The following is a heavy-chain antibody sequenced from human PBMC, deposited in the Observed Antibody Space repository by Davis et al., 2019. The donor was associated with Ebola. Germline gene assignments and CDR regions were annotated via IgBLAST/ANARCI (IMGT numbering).Heavy chain of an antibody. V-gene: IGHV4-59*08. Sequence: MPGGSLRLSCTVSGGSISDHYWCWIRQPPGKALEWIGYIYYGGTTNYNPFLKSRVTISLDPSKNQLSLKLSSVTAADPAVYYCARRVPMGNWFDPWGQGTLVTVSS. CDR3: ARRVPMGNWFDP. J-gene: IGHJ5*02. D-gene: IGHD3-10*01. CDR1: GGSISDHY. CDR2: IYYGGTT.